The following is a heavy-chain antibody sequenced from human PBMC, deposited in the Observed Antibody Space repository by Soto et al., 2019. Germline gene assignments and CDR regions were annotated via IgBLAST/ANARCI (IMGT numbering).Heavy chain of an antibody. D-gene: IGHD5-12*01. V-gene: IGHV4-59*01. CDR3: ARDHGGYDYVDY. J-gene: IGHJ4*02. CDR1: GGSISSYY. CDR2: IYYSGTT. Sequence: SETLSLTCTVSGGSISSYYWNWIRQPPGKGLEWIGYIYYSGTTNYSPSLKSRVTISVDTSKNQFSLKLSSVTAADTAVYYCARDHGGYDYVDYWGQGTLVTVSS.